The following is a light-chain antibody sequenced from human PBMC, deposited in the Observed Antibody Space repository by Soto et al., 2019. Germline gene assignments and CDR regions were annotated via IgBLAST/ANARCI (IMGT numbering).Light chain of an antibody. Sequence: DEVMTQSPLSLPVTLGQPASISCRSSRSLVYSDGNTYLNWFQQRPGQSPRRLIYKVSNRDSGVPDRFSGSGSGTDLTLKISRVEAEDVGVYYCMQGTHWPPITFGQGTRLEIK. J-gene: IGKJ5*01. CDR1: RSLVYSDGNTY. CDR3: MQGTHWPPIT. V-gene: IGKV2-30*01. CDR2: KVS.